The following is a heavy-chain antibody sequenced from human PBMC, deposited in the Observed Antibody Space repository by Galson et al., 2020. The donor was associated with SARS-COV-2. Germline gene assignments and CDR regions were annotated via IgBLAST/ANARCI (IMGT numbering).Heavy chain of an antibody. CDR2: IHSDGSAT. J-gene: IGHJ6*03. D-gene: IGHD2-2*03. CDR3: ARESAVQVGCYMGV. CDR1: GSTSSNYL. Sequence: ALHAESLKISCVASGSTSSNYLMHLVRQAPGKGLVLVSRIHSDGSATINADSVKGRSTITRDNAKNTLNLEMISLRAEDTAVYYCARESAVQVGCYMGVWGTGTTVTGSS. V-gene: IGHV3-74*01.